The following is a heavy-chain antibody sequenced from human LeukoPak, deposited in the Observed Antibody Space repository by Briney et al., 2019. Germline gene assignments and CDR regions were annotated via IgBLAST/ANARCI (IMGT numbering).Heavy chain of an antibody. D-gene: IGHD3-10*01. J-gene: IGHJ5*02. CDR1: GYTFTGYY. CDR3: ARSEAPLVRGVIMVNWFDP. CDR2: ISYSGNA. Sequence: SCKASGYTFTGYYMHWIRQPPGKGLEWIGYISYSGNADYNPSLKGRVTISVDTSKNQFSLKLSSVTAADTAVYHCARSEAPLVRGVIMVNWFDPWGQGTLVTVSS. V-gene: IGHV4-59*01.